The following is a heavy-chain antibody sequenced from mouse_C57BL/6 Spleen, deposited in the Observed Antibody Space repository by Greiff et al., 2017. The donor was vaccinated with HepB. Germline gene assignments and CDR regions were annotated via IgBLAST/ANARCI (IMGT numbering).Heavy chain of an antibody. V-gene: IGHV14-1*01. CDR3: TTSTCGISFWYFDV. D-gene: IGHD1-1*01. J-gene: IGHJ1*03. CDR2: IDPEDGDT. CDR1: GFNIKDYY. Sequence: EVQLQQSGAELVRPGASVKLSCTASGFNIKDYYMHWVKQRPEQGLEWIGRIDPEDGDTEYAPKFQGKATMTADTSSNTAYLQLSSLTSEDTAVYYCTTSTCGISFWYFDVWGTGTTVTVSS.